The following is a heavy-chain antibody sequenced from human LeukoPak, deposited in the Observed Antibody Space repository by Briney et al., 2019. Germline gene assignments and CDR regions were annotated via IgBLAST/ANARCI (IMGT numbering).Heavy chain of an antibody. V-gene: IGHV4-59*12. CDR2: IHYSGST. D-gene: IGHD3-9*01. CDR1: GDSIIGYY. Sequence: SETLSLTCTVSGDSIIGYYWSWIRQPPGKGLEWIGYIHYSGSTNYNPSLQSRVTISVDTSRSHFSLKLSSVTAADTAVYYCARGKDILTPNDAFDIWGQGTMVTVSS. J-gene: IGHJ3*02. CDR3: ARGKDILTPNDAFDI.